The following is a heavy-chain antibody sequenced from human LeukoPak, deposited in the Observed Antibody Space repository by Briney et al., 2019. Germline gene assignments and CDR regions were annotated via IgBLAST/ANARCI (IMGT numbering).Heavy chain of an antibody. CDR3: ATYYYASGSSD. D-gene: IGHD3-10*01. J-gene: IGHJ4*02. CDR1: GFSFSNCS. V-gene: IGHV3-21*04. Sequence: PGGSLRLSCAASGFSFSNCSMNWVRQAPGKGLEWVSSISSSSTYIYYADSLEGRFTISRDNVRNSLYLQMNSLRAEDTAVYYCATYYYASGSSDWGQGTLVTVSS. CDR2: ISSSSTYI.